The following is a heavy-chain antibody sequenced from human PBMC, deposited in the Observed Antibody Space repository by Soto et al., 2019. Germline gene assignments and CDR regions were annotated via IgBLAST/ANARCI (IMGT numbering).Heavy chain of an antibody. CDR2: IIPILGTA. Sequence: SVKVSCKASGGTFSSYAISWVRQAPGQGLEWMGGIIPILGTANYAQKFQGRVTITADESTSTAYMELSSLRSEDTAVYYCASGPYYDILTGYLAQGYWGQGTLVTSPQ. D-gene: IGHD3-9*01. CDR1: GGTFSSYA. J-gene: IGHJ4*02. V-gene: IGHV1-69*13. CDR3: ASGPYYDILTGYLAQGY.